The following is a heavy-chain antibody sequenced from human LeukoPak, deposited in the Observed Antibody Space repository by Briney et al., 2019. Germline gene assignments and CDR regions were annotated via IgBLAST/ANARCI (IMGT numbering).Heavy chain of an antibody. CDR2: IGHSGSA. Sequence: SETLSLTCTVSGGSISSYYWSWLRQPPGKGLEWIGYIGHSGSASYNPSLKSRVTISVDTSENQLSLKLSSVTAADTAVYYCARARITMVRGVISWFDPWGQGTLVTVSS. CDR1: GGSISSYY. J-gene: IGHJ5*02. V-gene: IGHV4-59*08. CDR3: ARARITMVRGVISWFDP. D-gene: IGHD3-10*01.